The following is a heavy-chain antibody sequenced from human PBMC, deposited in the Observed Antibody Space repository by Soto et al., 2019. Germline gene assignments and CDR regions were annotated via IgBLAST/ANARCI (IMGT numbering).Heavy chain of an antibody. J-gene: IGHJ4*02. D-gene: IGHD1-26*01. V-gene: IGHV4-31*03. CDR2: IYYSGST. CDR3: ARDASGNYGYYFDY. Sequence: PSETLSLTCTVSGGSISSGGYYWSWIRQHPGKGLEWIGYIYYSGSTYYNQSLKSRVTISVDTSKNQFSLKLSSVTAADTAVYYCARDASGNYGYYFDYWGQGTLVTVSS. CDR1: GGSISSGGYY.